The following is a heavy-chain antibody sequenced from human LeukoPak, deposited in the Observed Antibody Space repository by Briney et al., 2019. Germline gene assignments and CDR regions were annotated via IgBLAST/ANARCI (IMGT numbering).Heavy chain of an antibody. CDR2: IYSSGST. CDR3: TRSDGYGLVGI. CDR1: GVSISSGSNY. J-gene: IGHJ3*01. D-gene: IGHD3-10*01. V-gene: IGHV4-39*07. Sequence: TSETLSLTCSVSGVSISSGSNYWGWIRQPPGKTLEWIGSIYSSGSTYYNSSLKSRVIILIDTSKNHFSLTLSSVTAADTAVYYCTRSDGYGLVGIWGQGTMVTVSS.